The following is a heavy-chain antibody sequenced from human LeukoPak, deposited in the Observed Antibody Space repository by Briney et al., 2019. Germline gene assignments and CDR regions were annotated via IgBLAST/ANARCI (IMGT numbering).Heavy chain of an antibody. CDR1: GGSLSSYY. CDR3: ARLTRNRLGWFDP. J-gene: IGHJ5*02. D-gene: IGHD1-20*01. V-gene: IGHV4-59*01. Sequence: SETLSLTCTVSGGSLSSYYWSWIRQPPGKGLEWMGYIYYSGTTNHNPSLKSRVTISVDTSKNQFSLKLSSVTAADTAVYYCARLTRNRLGWFDPWGQGTLVTVSS. CDR2: IYYSGTT.